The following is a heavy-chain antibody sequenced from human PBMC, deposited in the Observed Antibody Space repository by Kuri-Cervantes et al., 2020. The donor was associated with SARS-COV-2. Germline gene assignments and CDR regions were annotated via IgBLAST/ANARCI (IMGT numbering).Heavy chain of an antibody. CDR1: GFTFDDYG. D-gene: IGHD6-13*01. J-gene: IGHJ6*02. CDR2: INWDGGST. CDR3: ARWDDSSSWPLHYYYYYGMDV. V-gene: IGHV3-20*04. Sequence: GGSLRLSCAASGFTFDDYGMSWVRQAPGKGLEWVSGINWDGGSTGYADSVKGRFTISRDNAKNSLYLQMNSLRAEDTAVYYCARWDDSSSWPLHYYYYYGMDVWGQGTTVTVSS.